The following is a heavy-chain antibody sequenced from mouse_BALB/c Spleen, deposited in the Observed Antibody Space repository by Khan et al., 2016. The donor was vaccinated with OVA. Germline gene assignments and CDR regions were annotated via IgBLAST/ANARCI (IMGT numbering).Heavy chain of an antibody. D-gene: IGHD1-2*01. CDR3: ASHYSGPFAY. J-gene: IGHJ3*01. Sequence: VQLKESGAELVKPGASVKLSCTASGFTIKDTYMHWVKQRPEQGLEWIGRIDPANGNTKYDPKFQGKATITADTSSNPAYLQLSSLTSEDTAVYYCASHYSGPFAYWGQGTLVTVSA. CDR1: GFTIKDTY. V-gene: IGHV14-3*02. CDR2: IDPANGNT.